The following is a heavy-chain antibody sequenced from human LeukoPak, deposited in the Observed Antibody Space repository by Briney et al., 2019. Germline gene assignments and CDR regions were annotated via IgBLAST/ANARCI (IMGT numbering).Heavy chain of an antibody. CDR2: IRYDGSNK. V-gene: IGHV3-30*04. CDR1: GFTFSSYA. Sequence: PGRSLRLSCAASGFTFSSYAMHWVRQAPGKGLEWVAFIRYDGSNKYYADSVKGRFTISRDNSKNTLYLQMNSLRAEDTAVYYCARPILLWFGETHDAFDIWGQGTMVTVSS. CDR3: ARPILLWFGETHDAFDI. J-gene: IGHJ3*02. D-gene: IGHD3-10*01.